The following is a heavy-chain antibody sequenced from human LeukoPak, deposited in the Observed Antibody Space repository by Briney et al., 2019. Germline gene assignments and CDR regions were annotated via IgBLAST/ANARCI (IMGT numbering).Heavy chain of an antibody. CDR1: GGSISSNW. D-gene: IGHD1-7*01. V-gene: IGHV4-4*02. CDR3: ARELELRPNWFDP. J-gene: IGHJ5*02. Sequence: SETLSLTCAVSGGSISSNWWSWVRQPPGKGLEWIGEIDHSGSTNYNPSLKSRVTISVDTSKNQFSLKLSSVTAADTAVYYCARELELRPNWFDPWGQGTLVTVSS. CDR2: IDHSGST.